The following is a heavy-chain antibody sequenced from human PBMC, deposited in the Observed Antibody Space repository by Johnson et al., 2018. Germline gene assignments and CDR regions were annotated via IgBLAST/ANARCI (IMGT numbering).Heavy chain of an antibody. D-gene: IGHD3-9*01. CDR3: ERGVNIVTGLYRGPGRQLGAFDM. Sequence: QVQLQESGPGLVKPSETLSLTCTVSGGSISSYFWSWIRQPPGKGLEWIGYIYYRGSTKYNPSLKSRFTISVDTSQNQFSLKLTSLTAADTALYYCERGVNIVTGLYRGPGRQLGAFDMWGQGTMVTVSS. CDR2: IYYRGST. J-gene: IGHJ3*02. V-gene: IGHV4-59*01. CDR1: GGSISSYF.